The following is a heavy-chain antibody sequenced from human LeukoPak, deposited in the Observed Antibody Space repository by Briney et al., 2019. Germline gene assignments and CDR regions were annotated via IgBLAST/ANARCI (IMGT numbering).Heavy chain of an antibody. CDR3: ARGGYSGYQPYNWFDP. D-gene: IGHD5-12*01. Sequence: SETLSLTCTVSGGSISSYYWSWIRQPPGKGLERIGYIYYSGSTNYNPSLKSRVTISVDTSKNQFSLKLSSVTAADTAVYYCARGGYSGYQPYNWFDPWGQGTLVTVSS. J-gene: IGHJ5*02. CDR2: IYYSGST. CDR1: GGSISSYY. V-gene: IGHV4-59*01.